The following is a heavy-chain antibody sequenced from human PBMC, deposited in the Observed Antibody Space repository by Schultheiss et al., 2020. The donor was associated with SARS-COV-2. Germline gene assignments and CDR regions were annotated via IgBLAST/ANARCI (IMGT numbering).Heavy chain of an antibody. CDR1: GFTFSSYG. V-gene: IGHV3-30*03. CDR2: ISYDGSNK. D-gene: IGHD1-26*01. Sequence: GESLKISCAASGFTFSSYGMHWVRQAPGKGLEWVAVISYDGSNKYYADSVKGRFTISRDNSKNTLYLQMNSLRAEDTAVYYCARASGSGSYHPWGQGTLVTVSS. CDR3: ARASGSGSYHP. J-gene: IGHJ5*02.